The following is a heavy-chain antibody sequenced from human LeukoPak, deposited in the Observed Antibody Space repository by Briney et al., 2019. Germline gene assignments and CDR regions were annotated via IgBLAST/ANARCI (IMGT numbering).Heavy chain of an antibody. V-gene: IGHV4-39*07. CDR1: GGSISSSSYY. D-gene: IGHD6-19*01. CDR3: ARLRWLAANVCDY. Sequence: PSETLSLTCTVSGGSISSSSYYWGWIRQPPGKGLEWIGSIYYSGSTYYNPSLKSRVTISVDTSKNQFSLKLSSVTAADTAVYYCARLRWLAANVCDYWGQGTLVTVSS. J-gene: IGHJ4*02. CDR2: IYYSGST.